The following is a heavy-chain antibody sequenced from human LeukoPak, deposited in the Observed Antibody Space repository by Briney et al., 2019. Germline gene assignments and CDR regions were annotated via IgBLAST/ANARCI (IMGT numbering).Heavy chain of an antibody. CDR3: ASQHSSSVAFDY. CDR2: ISSSSSYI. J-gene: IGHJ4*02. V-gene: IGHV3-21*01. Sequence: GGSLRLSCAASGVTFSSYSMNWVRQAPGKGLEWVSSISSSSSYIYYADSVKGRFTISRDNAKNSLYLQMNSLRAEDTAVYYCASQHSSSVAFDYWGQGTLVTVSS. CDR1: GVTFSSYS. D-gene: IGHD6-13*01.